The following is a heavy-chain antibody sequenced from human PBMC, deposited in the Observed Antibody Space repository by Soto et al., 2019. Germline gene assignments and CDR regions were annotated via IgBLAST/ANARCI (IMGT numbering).Heavy chain of an antibody. CDR3: ARGGIADFDY. Sequence: QVQLQESGPGLVKPSETLSLTCTVSGGSISSYYWSWIRQPPGKGLEWIGYIYYSGSTNYNPSLKSRVTISVDTSKNQFSLKLSSVTAADTAVYYCARGGIADFDYWGQGTLVTVSS. V-gene: IGHV4-59*01. CDR2: IYYSGST. CDR1: GGSISSYY. J-gene: IGHJ4*02. D-gene: IGHD6-13*01.